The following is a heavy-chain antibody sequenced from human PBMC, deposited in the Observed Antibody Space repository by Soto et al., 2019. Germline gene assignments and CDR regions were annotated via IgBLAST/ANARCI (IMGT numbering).Heavy chain of an antibody. V-gene: IGHV3-33*01. D-gene: IGHD3-3*01. CDR3: ARDVSGYYYFDY. Sequence: GGSLRLSCAASGFTFSSYGMHWVRQAPGKGLEWVAVIWYDGSNKYYADSVKGRFTISRDNSKNTLYLQMNSLRAEDTAVYYCARDVSGYYYFDYWGQGTLVTVSS. CDR2: IWYDGSNK. J-gene: IGHJ4*02. CDR1: GFTFSSYG.